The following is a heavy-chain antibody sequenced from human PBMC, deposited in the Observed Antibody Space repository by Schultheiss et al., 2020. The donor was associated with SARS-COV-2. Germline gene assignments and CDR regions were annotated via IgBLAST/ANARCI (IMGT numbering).Heavy chain of an antibody. D-gene: IGHD2-15*01. CDR3: VSTSDIVVAVATT. Sequence: SETLSLTCTVSGGSISRRGYYWGWIRQSPGKGLEWIGSMFYTDNTYYNPPLKSGVTISADTSKNQFSLKLRSVTATDTAVNYCVSTSDIVVAVATTWGQGTLVTVSS. V-gene: IGHV4-39*01. J-gene: IGHJ1*01. CDR1: GGSISRRGYY. CDR2: MFYTDNT.